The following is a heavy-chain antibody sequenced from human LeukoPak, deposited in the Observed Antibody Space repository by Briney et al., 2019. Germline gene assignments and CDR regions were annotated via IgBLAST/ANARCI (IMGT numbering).Heavy chain of an antibody. Sequence: GGSLRLSCVASGFAFSRSWMSWVRQAPRKGLEWVGNIQPDGSEQYPVDSVKGRFTISRDNSRNSLFLQMNSLRTEDTAVYYCARETPDSSGWDWGQGTLVTVSS. CDR3: ARETPDSSGWD. D-gene: IGHD6-19*01. CDR2: IQPDGSEQ. V-gene: IGHV3-7*01. CDR1: GFAFSRSW. J-gene: IGHJ4*02.